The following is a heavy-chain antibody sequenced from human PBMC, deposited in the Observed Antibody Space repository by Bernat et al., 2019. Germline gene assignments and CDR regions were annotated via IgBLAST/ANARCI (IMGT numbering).Heavy chain of an antibody. D-gene: IGHD6-6*01. V-gene: IGHV4-31*03. CDR1: GGSISSGGYY. CDR2: IYYSGST. J-gene: IGHJ3*02. CDR3: AREGKSSSPSPGAFDI. Sequence: QVQLQESGPGLVKPSQTLSLTCTVSGGSISSGGYYWSWIRQHPGKGLEWIGYIYYSGSTYYNPSLKSRVTISVDTSKNQFSLKLSSVIAADTAVYYCAREGKSSSPSPGAFDIWGQGTMVTVSS.